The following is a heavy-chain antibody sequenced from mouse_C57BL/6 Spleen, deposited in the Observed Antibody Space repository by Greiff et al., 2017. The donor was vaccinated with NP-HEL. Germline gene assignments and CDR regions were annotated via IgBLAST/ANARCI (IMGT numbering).Heavy chain of an antibody. Sequence: EVKVVESGGGLVQSGRSLRLSCATSGFTFSDFYMEWVRQAPGKGLEWIAASRNKANDYTTEYSASVKGRFIVSRDTAQSILYLQMNALRAEDTAIYYCARDAGGRYFDVWGTGTTVTVSS. D-gene: IGHD3-3*01. CDR1: GFTFSDFY. CDR2: SRNKANDYTT. J-gene: IGHJ1*03. V-gene: IGHV7-1*01. CDR3: ARDAGGRYFDV.